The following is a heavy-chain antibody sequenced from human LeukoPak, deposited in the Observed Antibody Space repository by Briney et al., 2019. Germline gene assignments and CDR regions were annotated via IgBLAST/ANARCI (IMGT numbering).Heavy chain of an antibody. J-gene: IGHJ6*03. D-gene: IGHD6-19*01. Sequence: SETLSLTCTVPGGSISSYYWSWIRQPPGKGLEWIGYIYCSGSTNYNPSLKSRVTISVDTSKNQFSLKLSSVTAADTAVYYCARSSSGWEDYYYYYYMDVWGKGTTVTVSS. CDR3: ARSSSGWEDYYYYYYMDV. V-gene: IGHV4-59*01. CDR1: GGSISSYY. CDR2: IYCSGST.